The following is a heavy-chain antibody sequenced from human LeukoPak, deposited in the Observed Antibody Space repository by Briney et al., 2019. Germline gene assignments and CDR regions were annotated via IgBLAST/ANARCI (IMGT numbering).Heavy chain of an antibody. D-gene: IGHD3-16*01. V-gene: IGHV6-1*01. CDR1: GDGVSSNSAA. J-gene: IGHJ4*02. CDR3: TREAVWGTSDY. CDR2: TYYRSKWYN. Sequence: SQTLSLTCVISGDGVSSNSAAWNWLRQSPSIGFEWLGRTYYRSKWYNDYAVSVKSRITINPNTSRNQFFLQLNSVTPEDTAVYYCTREAVWGTSDYWAQGTLVTVSS.